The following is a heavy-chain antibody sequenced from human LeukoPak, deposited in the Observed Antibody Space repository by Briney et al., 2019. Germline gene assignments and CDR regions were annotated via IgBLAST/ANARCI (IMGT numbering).Heavy chain of an antibody. J-gene: IGHJ4*02. V-gene: IGHV3-53*01. Sequence: GGSLRLSCAASGVTVSSNYISWVRQAPGKGLEWVSVIYSDGRTYYTDSVKGRFTISRDNSKNTLYLQMNSLRAEDTAVYYCARVVADSSAWETLDYWGQGTLVIVPS. CDR3: ARVVADSSAWETLDY. CDR2: IYSDGRT. D-gene: IGHD3-22*01. CDR1: GVTVSSNY.